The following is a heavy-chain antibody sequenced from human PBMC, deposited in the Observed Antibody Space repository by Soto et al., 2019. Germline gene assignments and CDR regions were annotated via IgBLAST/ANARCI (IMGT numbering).Heavy chain of an antibody. D-gene: IGHD3-16*01. Sequence: QVQLQESGPGLVKPAETLSLTCAVSGAAINSGDYYWSWIRQTPGKGLEWIGFIHRRGSVDYNPSLRSRVTLSLDTSKNEFSLNLRSLTAADTAVYYCARRSNYAAGRRFDPWGQGTLVTVSS. V-gene: IGHV4-30-4*01. CDR3: ARRSNYAAGRRFDP. J-gene: IGHJ5*02. CDR2: IHRRGSV. CDR1: GAAINSGDYY.